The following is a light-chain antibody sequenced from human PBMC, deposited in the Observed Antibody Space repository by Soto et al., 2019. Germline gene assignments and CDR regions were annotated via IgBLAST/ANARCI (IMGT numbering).Light chain of an antibody. CDR3: CSYAGTYTLWV. CDR2: DVS. J-gene: IGLJ3*02. V-gene: IGLV2-11*01. CDR1: SSDVVGYNF. Sequence: QSALTQPRSVSGSPGQSVTMSCTGTSSDVVGYNFVSWYQQYPGKAPKLIIYDVSKRPSGVPDRFSGSKSGNTASLTISGLQAEDEADYYCCSYAGTYTLWVFGGGTKLTVL.